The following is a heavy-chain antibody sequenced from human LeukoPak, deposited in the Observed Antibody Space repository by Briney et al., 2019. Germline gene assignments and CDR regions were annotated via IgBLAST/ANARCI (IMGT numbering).Heavy chain of an antibody. D-gene: IGHD3-10*01. CDR3: ARGRVRRSYYYGSGSYSAPFFDY. J-gene: IGHJ4*02. V-gene: IGHV1-18*01. CDR2: ISAYNGNT. CDR1: GYTFTSYG. Sequence: ASVKVSCKASGYTFTSYGISWVRQAPGQGLEWMGWISAYNGNTNYAQKLQGRVTMTTDTSTSTAYMELRSLRSDDTAVYYCARGRVRRSYYYGSGSYSAPFFDYWGQGTLVTVSS.